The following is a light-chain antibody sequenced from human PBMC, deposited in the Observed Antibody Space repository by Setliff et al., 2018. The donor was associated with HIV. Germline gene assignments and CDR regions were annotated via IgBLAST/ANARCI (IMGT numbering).Light chain of an antibody. CDR1: SSNVGTGFG. Sequence: QSVLTQPPSVSGAPGQRVTIYCSGSSSNVGTGFGVQWYQQFPGAPPKLLIHDTNSRPSEVPVRFSGSKSGASASLAINGLEAEDEADYYCQSYDSRLNGYVFGTGTKVTV. J-gene: IGLJ1*01. V-gene: IGLV1-40*01. CDR3: QSYDSRLNGYV. CDR2: DTN.